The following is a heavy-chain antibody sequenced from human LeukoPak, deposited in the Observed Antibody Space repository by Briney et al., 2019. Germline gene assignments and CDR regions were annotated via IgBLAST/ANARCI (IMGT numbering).Heavy chain of an antibody. Sequence: GGFLRLSCAASGFTFSSYGMHWVRQAPGKGLEWVAVISYDGSDKYSADSVKGRFTISRDNSKNTLYLQMNSLRAEDTALYYCARKLWHRNDCWGQGTLVTVSS. CDR1: GFTFSSYG. D-gene: IGHD3-16*01. V-gene: IGHV3-30*03. J-gene: IGHJ4*02. CDR3: ARKLWHRNDC. CDR2: ISYDGSDK.